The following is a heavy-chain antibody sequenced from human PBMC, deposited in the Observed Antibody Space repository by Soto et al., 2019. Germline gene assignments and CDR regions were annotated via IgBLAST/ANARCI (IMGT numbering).Heavy chain of an antibody. V-gene: IGHV2-5*02. J-gene: IGHJ6*02. CDR3: VQSRCGGDCLEIYSSHAYNGLDV. CDR1: GLSLRTTGVG. Sequence: QVTLKESGPTLVKPTQTLTLTCTVSGLSLRTTGVGVGWVRQPPGKALEWLALLYWDDDQRYSPSLRSRLTIAKDISEKQVVLTMTNMDTVDTATYYCVQSRCGGDCLEIYSSHAYNGLDVWAQGTTVTVSS. CDR2: LYWDDDQ. D-gene: IGHD2-21*02.